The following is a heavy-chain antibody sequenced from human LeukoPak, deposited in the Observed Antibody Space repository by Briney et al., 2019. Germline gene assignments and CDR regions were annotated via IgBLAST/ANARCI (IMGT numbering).Heavy chain of an antibody. CDR1: GGSISSYY. CDR2: FYYSGST. D-gene: IGHD3-3*01. V-gene: IGHV4-59*01. Sequence: SETLSLTCTVSGGSISSYYWSWIRQPSGKGLEWIRYFYYSGSTNYNPSLKSRVTISVDTSKNQFSLKLSSVTAADTAVYYCARASRYDFWSGYSGAFDIWGQGTMVTVSS. J-gene: IGHJ3*02. CDR3: ARASRYDFWSGYSGAFDI.